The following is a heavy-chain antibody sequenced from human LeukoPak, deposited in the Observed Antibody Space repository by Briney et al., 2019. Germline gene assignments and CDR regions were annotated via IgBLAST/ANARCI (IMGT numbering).Heavy chain of an antibody. Sequence: GGSLRLSCAASGFTLDDYGMSWVRQAPGKGLGWVSGINWNGGNKGYADSVKGRFTISRDNAKHSLYLPMISLRAEDRPLYYCGRGRGHGESYYYYYMEVWGKGTTVT. V-gene: IGHV3-20*04. D-gene: IGHD3-10*01. CDR3: GRGRGHGESYYYYYMEV. CDR2: INWNGGNK. CDR1: GFTLDDYG. J-gene: IGHJ6*03.